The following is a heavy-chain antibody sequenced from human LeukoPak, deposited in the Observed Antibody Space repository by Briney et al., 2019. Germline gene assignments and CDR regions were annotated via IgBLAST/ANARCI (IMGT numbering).Heavy chain of an antibody. J-gene: IGHJ6*03. CDR1: GGSFSGYY. CDR2: INHSGST. D-gene: IGHD6-6*01. CDR3: ATLYSSSPGYYYYYYMDV. Sequence: SETLSLTCAVYGGSFSGYYWSWIRQPPGKGLEWIGEINHSGSTNYNPPLKSRVTISVDTSKNQFSLKLSSVTAADTAVYYCATLYSSSPGYYYYYYMDVWGKGTTVTVSS. V-gene: IGHV4-34*01.